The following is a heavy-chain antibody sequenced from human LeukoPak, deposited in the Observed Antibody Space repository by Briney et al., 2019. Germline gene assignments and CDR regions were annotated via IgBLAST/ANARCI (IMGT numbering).Heavy chain of an antibody. Sequence: PSETLSLTCTVSGGSISSSNYWGWSRQPPGKGLEWIGSIYYSGNTYYNASLKSRVTISVDASKNQFSVNLSSVTAADTAVYYCARLSYGSGSYYNFYFDYWGQGTLVTVSA. CDR3: ARLSYGSGSYYNFYFDY. D-gene: IGHD3-10*01. J-gene: IGHJ4*02. V-gene: IGHV4-39*01. CDR2: IYYSGNT. CDR1: GGSISSSNY.